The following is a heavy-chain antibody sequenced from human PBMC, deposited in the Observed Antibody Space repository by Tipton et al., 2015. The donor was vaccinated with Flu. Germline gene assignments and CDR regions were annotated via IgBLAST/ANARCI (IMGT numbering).Heavy chain of an antibody. CDR3: ARDLRYSYGYPDY. D-gene: IGHD5-18*01. V-gene: IGHV3-11*01. Sequence: SLRLSCAASGFTFSDYYMSWIRQAPGKGLEWVSYISSSGSTIYYAGSVKGRFTISRDNAKNSLYLQMNSLRAEDTAVYYCARDLRYSYGYPDYWGQGTLVTVSS. J-gene: IGHJ4*02. CDR2: ISSSGSTI. CDR1: GFTFSDYY.